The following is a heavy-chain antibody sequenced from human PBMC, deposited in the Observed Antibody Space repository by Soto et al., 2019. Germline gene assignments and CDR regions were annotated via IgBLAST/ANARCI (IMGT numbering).Heavy chain of an antibody. CDR2: IYYSGST. J-gene: IGHJ5*02. CDR1: GGSISSSSYY. V-gene: IGHV4-39*01. Sequence: SATLSLTCTVSGGSISSSSYYWGWIRQPPGKGLEWIGSIYYSGSTYYNPSLKSRVTISVDTSKNQFSLKLSSVTAADTAVYYCARHVRQYYYDSSGYYANPTWFDPWGQGTLVTVSS. D-gene: IGHD3-22*01. CDR3: ARHVRQYYYDSSGYYANPTWFDP.